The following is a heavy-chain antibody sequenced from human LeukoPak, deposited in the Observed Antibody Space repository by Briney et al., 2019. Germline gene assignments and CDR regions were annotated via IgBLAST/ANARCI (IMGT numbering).Heavy chain of an antibody. V-gene: IGHV4-4*02. CDR1: GVSIRSSHW. Sequence: PSETLSLTCAVSGVSIRSSHWWSWVRQPPGKGLEWIGEMYQSGTTNYNPSLKSRVTISEDKSKNQFSLNITSVTAADTAEYYCVTTVGVSGWGAFDVWGQGTVVTVSS. CDR2: MYQSGTT. J-gene: IGHJ3*01. D-gene: IGHD5/OR15-5a*01. CDR3: VTTVGVSGWGAFDV.